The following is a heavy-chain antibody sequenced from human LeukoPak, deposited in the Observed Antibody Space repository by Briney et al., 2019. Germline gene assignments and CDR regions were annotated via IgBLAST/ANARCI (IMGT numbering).Heavy chain of an antibody. J-gene: IGHJ3*02. Sequence: PGGSLRLSCAASGFTFSSYSMNWVRQAPGKGLEWVSSISSSSSYIYYADSVKGRFTISRDNAKNSLYLQMNSLRAEDTAVYYCARDLSGGNTGAFDIWGQGTMVTVSS. V-gene: IGHV3-21*01. CDR2: ISSSSSYI. CDR3: ARDLSGGNTGAFDI. CDR1: GFTFSSYS. D-gene: IGHD4-23*01.